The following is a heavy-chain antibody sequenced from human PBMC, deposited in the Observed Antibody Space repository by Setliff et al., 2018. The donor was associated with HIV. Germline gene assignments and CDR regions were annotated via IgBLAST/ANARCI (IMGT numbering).Heavy chain of an antibody. Sequence: SETLSLTCAVYGGSFSGYYWSWIRQPPGKGLEWIGEINHSGSTNYNPSLKSRLILFSDTPKKSFSLRLKSATAADTAVYYCAKVLGTGGPRQYFESWGQGAQVTVSS. CDR1: GGSFSGYY. CDR3: AKVLGTGGPRQYFES. CDR2: INHSGST. J-gene: IGHJ4*02. V-gene: IGHV4-34*01. D-gene: IGHD1-1*01.